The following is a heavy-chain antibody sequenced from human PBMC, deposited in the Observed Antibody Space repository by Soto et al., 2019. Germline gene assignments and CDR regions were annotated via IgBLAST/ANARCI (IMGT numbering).Heavy chain of an antibody. Sequence: PSETLSLTCTGSGVSTRSGGYYWSWIRQHPGKGLEWIGYIYYNGSPYYNPSLKSRVTISVDPSKNRFSLDLNSVTAADTAVYYCARQNPYSSGSYYFDFWGQGALVTVSS. D-gene: IGHD6-19*01. CDR3: ARQNPYSSGSYYFDF. CDR2: IYYNGSP. V-gene: IGHV4-31*03. J-gene: IGHJ4*02. CDR1: GVSTRSGGYY.